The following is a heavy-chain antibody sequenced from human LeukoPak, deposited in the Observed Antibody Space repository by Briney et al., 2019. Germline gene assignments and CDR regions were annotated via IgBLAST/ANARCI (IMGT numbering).Heavy chain of an antibody. CDR1: GFTFSSYA. D-gene: IGHD1-1*01. V-gene: IGHV3-21*01. Sequence: GGSLRLSCAASGFTFSSYAMSWVRQAPGKGLEWVSSISSSSSYIYYADSVKGRFTISRDNAKNSLYLQMNSLRAEDTAVYYCAREGWNDIFYYYYGMDVWGQGTTVTVSS. J-gene: IGHJ6*02. CDR3: AREGWNDIFYYYYGMDV. CDR2: ISSSSSYI.